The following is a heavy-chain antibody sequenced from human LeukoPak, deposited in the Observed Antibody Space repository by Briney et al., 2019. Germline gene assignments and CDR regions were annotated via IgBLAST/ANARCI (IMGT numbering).Heavy chain of an antibody. Sequence: GGSLRLSCAPSLFSFCGYGMRGVREAPGKGLEWVAFILFEGSNQYSADSVKGRFSISRGNTKNTLCLHMNTARAQDTGLYFCAREVARPKCFDYWGQGTLVTVSS. D-gene: IGHD6-6*01. CDR3: AREVARPKCFDY. CDR2: ILFEGSNQ. V-gene: IGHV3-30*02. CDR1: LFSFCGYG. J-gene: IGHJ4*02.